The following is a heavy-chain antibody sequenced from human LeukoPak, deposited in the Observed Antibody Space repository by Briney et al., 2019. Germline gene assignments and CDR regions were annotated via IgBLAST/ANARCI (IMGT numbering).Heavy chain of an antibody. J-gene: IGHJ3*02. V-gene: IGHV2-5*02. CDR3: ARDHDGYDI. CDR2: IYWDDDK. CDR1: GFSVSATGVG. Sequence: SGPTLVKPTQTLTLTCTFSGFSVSATGVGVGWIRQAPGKALAWLGLIYWDDDKRYSPSLENRLTITKDTSKNQVVLMMTNMEPVDTGTYYCARDHDGYDIWGQGTMVTVSS.